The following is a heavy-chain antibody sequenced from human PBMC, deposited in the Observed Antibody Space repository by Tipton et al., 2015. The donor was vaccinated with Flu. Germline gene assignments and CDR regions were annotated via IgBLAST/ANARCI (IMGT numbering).Heavy chain of an antibody. Sequence: QLVQSGAEVKKPGASVKVSCKASGYTFTGYYMHWVRQAPGQGLEWMGWINPNSGGTNYAQKFQGRVTMTRDTSISTAYMELSRLRSDDTAVYYCARDPTAEDIVVVPAASDYWGQGTLVTVSS. CDR1: GYTFTGYY. J-gene: IGHJ4*02. D-gene: IGHD2-2*01. V-gene: IGHV1-2*02. CDR2: INPNSGGT. CDR3: ARDPTAEDIVVVPAASDY.